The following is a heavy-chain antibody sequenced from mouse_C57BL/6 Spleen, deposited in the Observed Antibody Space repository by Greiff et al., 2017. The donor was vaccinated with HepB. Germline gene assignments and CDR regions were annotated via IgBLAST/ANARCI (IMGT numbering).Heavy chain of an antibody. CDR2: IYPGSGNT. Sequence: VNLVESGPELVKPGASVKISCKASGYSFTSYYIHWVKQRPGQGLEWIGWIYPGSGNTKYNEKFKGKATLTADTSSSTAYMQLSSLTSEDSAVYYVATADYSGSSYYFDYWRQGTTLTVSS. CDR3: ATADYSGSSYYFDY. V-gene: IGHV1-66*01. J-gene: IGHJ2*01. D-gene: IGHD1-1*01. CDR1: GYSFTSYY.